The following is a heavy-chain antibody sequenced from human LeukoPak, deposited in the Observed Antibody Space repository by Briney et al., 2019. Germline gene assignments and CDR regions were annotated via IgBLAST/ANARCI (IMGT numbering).Heavy chain of an antibody. CDR2: INHSGST. Sequence: ASETLSLTCAVYGGSFSGYYWSWIRQPPGKGLEWIGEINHSGSTNYNPSLKSRVTISVDTSKNQFSLKLSSVTAADTAVYYCARGRRGYYDSSGYYRYYFDYWGQGTLVTVSS. CDR1: GGSFSGYY. V-gene: IGHV4-34*01. CDR3: ARGRRGYYDSSGYYRYYFDY. J-gene: IGHJ4*02. D-gene: IGHD3-22*01.